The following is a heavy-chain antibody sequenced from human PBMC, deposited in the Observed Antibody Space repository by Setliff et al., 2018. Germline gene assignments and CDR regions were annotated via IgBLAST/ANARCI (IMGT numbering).Heavy chain of an antibody. Sequence: ASVKVSCKASGATFSSHGISWVRQAPGQGLEWLGWISTYNVNTTYAQKLQDRVTMTTDTSTSTAFMQLSSLRSEDTAVYYCVREGVDTRSSTDYRYYMDVWGKGTTVTVSS. V-gene: IGHV1-18*01. CDR3: VREGVDTRSSTDYRYYMDV. CDR2: ISTYNVNT. D-gene: IGHD5-18*01. J-gene: IGHJ6*03. CDR1: GATFSSHG.